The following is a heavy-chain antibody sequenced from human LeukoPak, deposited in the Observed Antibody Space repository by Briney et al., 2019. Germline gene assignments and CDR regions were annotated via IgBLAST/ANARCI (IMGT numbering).Heavy chain of an antibody. D-gene: IGHD2-15*01. Sequence: SETLSLTCTVSGDSISSYYWSGIRQPPGKGLEWIGYIYYSGSTNYNPSLKSRVTISVDTSKNQFSLKLSSVTAADTAVYYCARRYCSGGSCSSFDYWGQGTLVTVSS. CDR3: ARRYCSGGSCSSFDY. CDR2: IYYSGST. V-gene: IGHV4-59*01. J-gene: IGHJ4*02. CDR1: GDSISSYY.